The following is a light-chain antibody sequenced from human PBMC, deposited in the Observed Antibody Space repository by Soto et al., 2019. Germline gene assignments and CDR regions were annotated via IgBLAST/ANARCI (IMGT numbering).Light chain of an antibody. V-gene: IGLV2-14*01. CDR1: SSDVGGYNY. CDR3: LSFTGSSTYI. Sequence: QSVLTQPASVSGSPGQSITISCTGTSSDVGGYNYVSWYQQHPGRAPKLMIFEVTNRPSGVSNRFSGSKSGNTASLTISGLQAEDEADYYCLSFTGSSTYIFGTGTKLTVL. CDR2: EVT. J-gene: IGLJ1*01.